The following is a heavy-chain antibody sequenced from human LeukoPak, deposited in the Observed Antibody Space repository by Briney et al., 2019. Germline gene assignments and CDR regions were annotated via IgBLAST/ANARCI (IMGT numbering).Heavy chain of an antibody. CDR2: IYYSGST. V-gene: IGHV4-39*07. CDR3: ATTTIRLGY. CDR1: GGSISSSSYY. J-gene: IGHJ4*02. D-gene: IGHD1-26*01. Sequence: SETLSLTCTVSGGSISSSSYYWGWIRQPSGKGLEWIGSIYYSGSTYYNPSLKSRVTISVDTSKNQFSLKLSSVTAADTAVYYCATTTIRLGYWGQGTLVTVSS.